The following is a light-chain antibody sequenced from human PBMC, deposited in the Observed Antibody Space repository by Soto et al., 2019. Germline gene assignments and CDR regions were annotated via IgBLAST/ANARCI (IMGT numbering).Light chain of an antibody. V-gene: IGKV1-39*01. CDR3: QQSYSTRLYT. CDR1: QSVSSY. J-gene: IGKJ5*01. CDR2: AAS. Sequence: QSPASLSASVGDRVIITCRASQSVSSYLNWYQQKPGKAPNLLIYAASSLQSGVPSRFSGSGSGTDFTLTISSLQPEDFATYYCQQSYSTRLYTFGQGTRLEIK.